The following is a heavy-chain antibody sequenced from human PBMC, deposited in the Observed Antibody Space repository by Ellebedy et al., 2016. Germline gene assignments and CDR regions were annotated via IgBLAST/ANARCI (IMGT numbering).Heavy chain of an antibody. CDR3: ARINSAGPNN. CDR2: IYYSGTT. D-gene: IGHD5-18*01. J-gene: IGHJ4*02. V-gene: IGHV4-39*02. Sequence: SETLSLTCPASGGAITSSSYYWGWIRQPPGKGLEWVGTIYYSGTTYYNPSLKSRVTISLDMSKSHFSLKLPSVTAADTAVYYCARINSAGPNNWGEGTLVIVSS. CDR1: GGAITSSSYY.